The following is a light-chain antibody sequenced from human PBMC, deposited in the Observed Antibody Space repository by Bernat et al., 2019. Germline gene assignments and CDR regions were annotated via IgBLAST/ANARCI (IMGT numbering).Light chain of an antibody. CDR3: QSYDSSPSGQV. CDR2: GNS. CDR1: SSNIGAGYD. V-gene: IGLV1-40*01. J-gene: IGLJ2*01. Sequence: QSVLTQPPSVSGAPGQRVTISCTGSSSNIGAGYDVHWYQRLPGTAPKLLIYGNSNRPSGVPDRFSGSKSGTSASLAITGLQAEDEADYYCQSYDSSPSGQVFGGGTKLTVL.